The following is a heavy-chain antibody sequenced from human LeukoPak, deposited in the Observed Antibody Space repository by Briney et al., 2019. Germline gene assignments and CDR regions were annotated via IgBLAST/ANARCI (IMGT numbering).Heavy chain of an antibody. Sequence: GASVKVSCKASGYTFTSYGISWVRQAPGQGLEGMGWISAYNGNTNYAQKLQGRVTMTTDTSTSTAYMELRSLRSDDTAVYYCARDQPMIVVPDAFDIWGQGTMVTVSS. CDR1: GYTFTSYG. D-gene: IGHD3-22*01. J-gene: IGHJ3*02. CDR2: ISAYNGNT. V-gene: IGHV1-18*01. CDR3: ARDQPMIVVPDAFDI.